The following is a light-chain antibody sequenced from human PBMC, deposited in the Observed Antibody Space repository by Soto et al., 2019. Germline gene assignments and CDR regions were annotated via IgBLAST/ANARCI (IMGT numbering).Light chain of an antibody. CDR3: QQYNSYSPWT. V-gene: IGKV1-5*01. J-gene: IGKJ1*01. CDR2: DAS. Sequence: DIQMTQSPSTLSASVGDRVTITCRASQSISSWLAWYQQKPGKAPKLLIYDASSLESGVPSRFSGSGSGTEFTLTISSLQSDDFAIYYCQQYNSYSPWTFGQGTKVEIK. CDR1: QSISSW.